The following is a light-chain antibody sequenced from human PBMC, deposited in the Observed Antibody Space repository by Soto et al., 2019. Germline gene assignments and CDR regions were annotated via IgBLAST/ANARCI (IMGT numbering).Light chain of an antibody. Sequence: EIVMTQSPVALSVCPGKRATLSCRASQNIVNKLAWYLQQPGQAPRLLIHDASTRATGIPARFSGSGSGTEFTLTISRLQSEDFAVYYCQQYNNWPPTFGPGTKVDIK. CDR2: DAS. J-gene: IGKJ3*01. CDR1: QNIVNK. CDR3: QQYNNWPPT. V-gene: IGKV3-15*01.